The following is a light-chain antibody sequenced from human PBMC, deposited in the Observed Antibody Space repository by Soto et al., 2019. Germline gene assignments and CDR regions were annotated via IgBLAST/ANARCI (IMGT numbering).Light chain of an antibody. CDR2: EVN. J-gene: IGLJ3*02. CDR3: CSYTGTTSPWV. CDR1: SSDIGAYDY. Sequence: QSVLTQPASVSGSPGESIIISCTRSSSDIGAYDYVSWYQHHPGRAPKVIIFEVNDRASGVSHRFSGSKSGNTASLTISGLQAEDEADYYCCSYTGTTSPWVFGGGTKVTVL. V-gene: IGLV2-14*01.